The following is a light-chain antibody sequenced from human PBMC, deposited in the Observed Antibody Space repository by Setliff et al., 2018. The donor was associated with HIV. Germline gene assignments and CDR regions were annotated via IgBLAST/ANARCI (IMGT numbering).Light chain of an antibody. CDR3: SSYTGSSTFV. V-gene: IGLV2-14*03. J-gene: IGLJ1*01. CDR1: SSDVGNYNY. CDR2: DVT. Sequence: QSALTQPASVSGSPGQSITISCTGTSSDVGNYNYVSWYQYYPGKAPKLMISDVTKRPSGVSNRFSGSKSGNTASLTISGLQAEGEADYYCSSYTGSSTFVFGTGTKVTV.